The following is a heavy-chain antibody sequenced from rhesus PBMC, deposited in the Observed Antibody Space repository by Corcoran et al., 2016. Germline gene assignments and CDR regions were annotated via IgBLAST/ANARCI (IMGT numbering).Heavy chain of an antibody. CDR3: ARDDSGYYDAFDF. D-gene: IGHD3-28*01. J-gene: IGHJ3*01. CDR2: IYGSSTST. V-gene: IGHV4S10*01. Sequence: QVQLQESGPGVVKPSETLSLTCAVPGGSISDSYRWSWIRQPPGKGLEWIGYIYGSSTSTNYNPSLKRRVTISKDTSKNQFSLKLSSVTAADTAVYYCARDDSGYYDAFDFWGQGLRVTVSS. CDR1: GGSISDSYR.